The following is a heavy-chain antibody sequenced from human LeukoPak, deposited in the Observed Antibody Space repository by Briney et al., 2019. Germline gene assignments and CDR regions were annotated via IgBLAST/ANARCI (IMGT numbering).Heavy chain of an antibody. CDR3: AKLIAVAGYYFDY. V-gene: IGHV3-30-3*02. D-gene: IGHD6-19*01. CDR2: ISYDGSSE. Sequence: PGGSLRLSCAASGFTFSYYAMHWVRQAPGKGLEWVAVISYDGSSEYYADSVRGRFTISRDNSKNTLYLQMNSLRAEDTAVYYCAKLIAVAGYYFDYWGQGTLVTVSS. J-gene: IGHJ4*02. CDR1: GFTFSYYA.